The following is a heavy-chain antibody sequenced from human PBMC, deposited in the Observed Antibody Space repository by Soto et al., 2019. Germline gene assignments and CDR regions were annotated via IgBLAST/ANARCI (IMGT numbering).Heavy chain of an antibody. D-gene: IGHD2-21*02. CDR1: GGSISSSSYY. Sequence: SETLSLTCTVSGGSISSSSYYWGWIRQPPGKGLEWIGSIYYSGSTYYNPSLKSRVTISVDTSKNQFSLKLSSVTAADTAVYYCATKVVTAIGYFDYWGQETLVTVSS. CDR2: IYYSGST. CDR3: ATKVVTAIGYFDY. V-gene: IGHV4-39*01. J-gene: IGHJ4*02.